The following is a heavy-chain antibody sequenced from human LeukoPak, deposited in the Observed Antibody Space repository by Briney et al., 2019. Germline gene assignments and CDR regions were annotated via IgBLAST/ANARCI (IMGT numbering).Heavy chain of an antibody. V-gene: IGHV1-69*05. CDR2: IIPIFGTA. D-gene: IGHD3-10*01. CDR1: GGTFSSYA. CDR3: AIGSGSYYYYYYYMDV. J-gene: IGHJ6*03. Sequence: SVKVSCKASGGTFSSYAISWVRQAPGQGLEWMGGIIPIFGTANYAQKFQGRVTITTDESTSTAYMELSSLRSEDTAVYYCAIGSGSYYYYYYYMDVCGKGTTVTVSS.